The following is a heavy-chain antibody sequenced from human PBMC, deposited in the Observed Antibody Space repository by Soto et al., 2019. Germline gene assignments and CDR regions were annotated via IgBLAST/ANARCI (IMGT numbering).Heavy chain of an antibody. CDR3: AREYYYDSGGFDY. CDR2: IYYSGST. V-gene: IGHV4-31*03. D-gene: IGHD3-22*01. Sequence: PSETLSLTCTVPGVSISSGGYYWTWIRQHPQKGPEWIGHIYYSGSTYYNPSLKSRVTVSVDTSKNQFSLKLSSVTAADTAVYYCAREYYYDSGGFDYWGQGSLVTVSS. J-gene: IGHJ4*02. CDR1: GVSISSGGYY.